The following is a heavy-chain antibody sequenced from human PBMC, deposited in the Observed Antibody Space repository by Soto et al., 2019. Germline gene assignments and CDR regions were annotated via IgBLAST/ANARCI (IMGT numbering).Heavy chain of an antibody. Sequence: SETLSLTCTVSGGSISSYYWSWIRQPAGKGLEWIGRIYTSGSTNYNPSLKSRVTMSVDTSKNQFSLKLSSVTAADTAVYYCARDSGGEPLYYYYGMDVWGQGATVTVSS. CDR1: GGSISSYY. V-gene: IGHV4-4*07. D-gene: IGHD3-10*01. CDR3: ARDSGGEPLYYYYGMDV. J-gene: IGHJ6*02. CDR2: IYTSGST.